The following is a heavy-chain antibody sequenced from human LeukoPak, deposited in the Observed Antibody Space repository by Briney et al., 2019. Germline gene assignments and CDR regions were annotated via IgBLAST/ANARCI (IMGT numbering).Heavy chain of an antibody. CDR2: ISAYNGNT. D-gene: IGHD2-2*01. CDR1: GYIYTNYG. CDR3: ARDLDIVVVPVVSRHSGLDV. Sequence: ASVKVSCKASGYIYTNYGISWVRQAPGQGLEWMGWISAYNGNTNYVQKFQGRVTMTTDTSTTTAYTELRSLRSDDTAVYYCARDLDIVVVPVVSRHSGLDVWGQGTTVTVSS. V-gene: IGHV1-18*01. J-gene: IGHJ6*02.